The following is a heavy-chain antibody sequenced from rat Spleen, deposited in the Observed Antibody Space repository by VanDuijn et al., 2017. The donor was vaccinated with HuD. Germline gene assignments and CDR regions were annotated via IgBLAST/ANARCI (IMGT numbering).Heavy chain of an antibody. CDR2: ISFDGFNT. CDR1: GFTFSDYY. V-gene: IGHV5-29*01. J-gene: IGHJ2*01. CDR3: ARLTPFDY. D-gene: IGHD3-1*01. Sequence: EVQLVESDGGLVQPGRSLKLSCAASGFTFSDYYMAWVRQAPTKGLEWVATISFDGFNTYYRDSVKGRFTISRDNAKSTLYLQMDSLRSDDTATYYCARLTPFDYWGQGVMVTVSS.